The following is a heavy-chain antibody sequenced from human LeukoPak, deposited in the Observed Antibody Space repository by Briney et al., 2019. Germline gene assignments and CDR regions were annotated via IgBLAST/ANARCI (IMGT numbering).Heavy chain of an antibody. D-gene: IGHD7-27*01. CDR3: ARDLSGWFDP. CDR1: GYTFTGCY. V-gene: IGHV1-2*02. CDR2: INPNSGGT. Sequence: ASVKVSCKASGYTFTGCYMHWVRQAPGQGLEWMGWINPNSGGTNYAQKFQGRVNMTRDTSISTAYMELSRLRSDDTAVYYCARDLSGWFDPWGQGTLVTVSS. J-gene: IGHJ5*02.